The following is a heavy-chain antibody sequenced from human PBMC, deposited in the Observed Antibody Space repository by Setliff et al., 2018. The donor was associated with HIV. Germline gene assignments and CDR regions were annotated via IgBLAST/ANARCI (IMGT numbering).Heavy chain of an antibody. V-gene: IGHV4-34*01. J-gene: IGHJ4*02. CDR1: GGSLSGYH. CDR3: ARGGGYDRSGYYPLDY. Sequence: SETLSLTRAVYGGSLSGYHWSWIRQSPEKGLEWIGEINHSGSTNYNPSLKSRVTMSVDTSKNQFSLKLSSVTAADTAVYYCARGGGYDRSGYYPLDYWGQGTPVTVSS. CDR2: INHSGST. D-gene: IGHD3-22*01.